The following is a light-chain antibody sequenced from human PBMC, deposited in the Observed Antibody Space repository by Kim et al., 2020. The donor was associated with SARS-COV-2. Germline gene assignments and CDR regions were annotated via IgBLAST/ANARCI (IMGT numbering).Light chain of an antibody. Sequence: DIQMTQSPSSLSASEGDRLTITCRASQSISSYLNWYQQKPGKAPKLLIYAASSLQSGVPSRFSGSGSGTGFTLTISSLQPEDFATYYCQQSYSTPYTFGQGTKLEI. CDR1: QSISSY. V-gene: IGKV1-39*01. J-gene: IGKJ2*01. CDR2: AAS. CDR3: QQSYSTPYT.